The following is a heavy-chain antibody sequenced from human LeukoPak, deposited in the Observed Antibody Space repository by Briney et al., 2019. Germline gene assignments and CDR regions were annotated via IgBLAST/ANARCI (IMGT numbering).Heavy chain of an antibody. V-gene: IGHV4-34*01. D-gene: IGHD3-22*01. Sequence: PSETLSLTRAVYGGSFSGYYWSWIRQPPGKGLEWIGEINHSGSTNYNPSLKSRVTISVDTSKNQFSLKLSSVTAADTAVYYCARGPRITMIVVVITRAFDIWGQGTMVTVSS. CDR3: ARGPRITMIVVVITRAFDI. J-gene: IGHJ3*02. CDR2: INHSGST. CDR1: GGSFSGYY.